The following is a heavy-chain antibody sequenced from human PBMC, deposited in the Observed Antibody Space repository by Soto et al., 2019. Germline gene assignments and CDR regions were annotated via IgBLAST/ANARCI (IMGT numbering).Heavy chain of an antibody. CDR1: GGTFSSYT. Sequence: QVQLVQSGAEVKKPGSSVKVSCKASGGTFSSYTISWVRQAPGQGLEWMGRIIPILGIANYAQKFQGRVTITADKSTITAYMELSSLRSEDTAVYYCARSDIDYDFWSGYSGDAFDIWGQGTMVTVSS. CDR2: IIPILGIA. CDR3: ARSDIDYDFWSGYSGDAFDI. V-gene: IGHV1-69*02. D-gene: IGHD3-3*01. J-gene: IGHJ3*02.